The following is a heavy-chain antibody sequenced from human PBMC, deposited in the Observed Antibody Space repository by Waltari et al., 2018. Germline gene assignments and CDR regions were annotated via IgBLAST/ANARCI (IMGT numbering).Heavy chain of an antibody. CDR2: MNPNKGNT. J-gene: IGHJ3*02. Sequence: QVQLVQSGAEVKKPGASVKVSCKASGYTFSTYDIHWVRQATGQRLEWMGWMNPNKGNTGYSQEFQGRVTMTRDTSKDTAYMDLSSLRSEDTAVYYCAREAWAFDIWGQGTMVSVSS. CDR3: AREAWAFDI. V-gene: IGHV1-8*01. D-gene: IGHD2-21*01. CDR1: GYTFSTYD.